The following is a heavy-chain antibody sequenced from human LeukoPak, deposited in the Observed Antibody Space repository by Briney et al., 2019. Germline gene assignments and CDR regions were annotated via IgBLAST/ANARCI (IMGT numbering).Heavy chain of an antibody. V-gene: IGHV3-21*01. J-gene: IGHJ6*03. CDR2: ITSSSSHI. Sequence: GGSLRLSCAACGFTFSHYSIDWVRQAPGKGLERVASITSSSSHIYYADSVKGRFTTSRDNAKNELYLQMNSLRAEDTAIYYCARVMMGATVTTFHYYCMDVWGVGTTVTVSS. CDR3: ARVMMGATVTTFHYYCMDV. CDR1: GFTFSHYS. D-gene: IGHD4-11*01.